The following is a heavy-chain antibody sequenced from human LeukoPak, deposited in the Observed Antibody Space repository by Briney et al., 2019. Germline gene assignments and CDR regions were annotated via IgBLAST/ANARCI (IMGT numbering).Heavy chain of an antibody. Sequence: PSETLSLTCAVYGGSFSGYYWSWIRQPPGKGLEWIGEINHSGSTNYNPSLKSRVTISVDTSKNQFSLKLSSVTAADTAVYYCARGGIRPGYSSGWYKGVFDYWGQGTLVTVSS. D-gene: IGHD6-19*01. J-gene: IGHJ4*02. CDR1: GGSFSGYY. CDR3: ARGGIRPGYSSGWYKGVFDY. V-gene: IGHV4-34*01. CDR2: INHSGST.